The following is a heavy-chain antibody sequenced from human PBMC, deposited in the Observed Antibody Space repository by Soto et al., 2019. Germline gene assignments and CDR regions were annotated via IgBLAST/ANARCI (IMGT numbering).Heavy chain of an antibody. CDR1: GGSISSGGYS. J-gene: IGHJ6*02. Sequence: SETLSLTCAVSGGSISSGGYSWSWIRQPPGKGLEWIGYIYHSGSTYYNPSLKSRVTISVDRSKNQFSLKLSSVTAADTAVYYCARWGGGDIVLVPAAIYYYYGMDVWGQGTTVTVSS. CDR3: ARWGGGDIVLVPAAIYYYYGMDV. D-gene: IGHD2-2*01. V-gene: IGHV4-30-2*01. CDR2: IYHSGST.